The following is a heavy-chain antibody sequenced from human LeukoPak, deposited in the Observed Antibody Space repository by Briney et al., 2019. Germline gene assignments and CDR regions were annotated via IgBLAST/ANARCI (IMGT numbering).Heavy chain of an antibody. V-gene: IGHV4-34*01. Sequence: SETLSLTCAVYGGSFSGYYWSWIRQPPGKGLEWIGEINHSGSTNYNPSLKSRVTISVDTSKNQFSLKLSSVTAADTAVYYGARSSYYDSSGYYSMSNYYYYMDVWGKGTTVTVSS. CDR1: GGSFSGYY. CDR2: INHSGST. CDR3: ARSSYYDSSGYYSMSNYYYYMDV. D-gene: IGHD3-22*01. J-gene: IGHJ6*03.